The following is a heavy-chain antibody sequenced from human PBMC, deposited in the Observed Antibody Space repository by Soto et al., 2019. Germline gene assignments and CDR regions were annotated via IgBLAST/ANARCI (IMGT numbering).Heavy chain of an antibody. CDR3: ARGRYSYGYTSDY. CDR1: GGTFSSYA. V-gene: IGHV1-69*13. CDR2: IIPIFGTA. D-gene: IGHD5-18*01. Sequence: WASVKVSCKASGGTFSSYAISWVRQAPGQGLEWMGGIIPIFGTANYAQKFQGRVTITADESTSTAYMELSSLRSEDTAVYYCARGRYSYGYTSDYWGQGTLVTVSS. J-gene: IGHJ4*02.